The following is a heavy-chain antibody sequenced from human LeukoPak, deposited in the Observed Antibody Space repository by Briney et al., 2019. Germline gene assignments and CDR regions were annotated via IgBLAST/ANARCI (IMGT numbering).Heavy chain of an antibody. CDR1: GGSISSSS. D-gene: IGHD5-12*01. CDR3: ARDPTAVATTFDI. J-gene: IGHJ3*02. Sequence: ETLSLTCAVSGGSISSSSYYWGWIRQAPGKGLEWVSSISSSSSYIYYADSVKGRFTISRDNAKNSLYLQMNSLRAEDTAVYYCARDPTAVATTFDIWGQGTMVTASS. V-gene: IGHV3-21*01. CDR2: ISSSSSYI.